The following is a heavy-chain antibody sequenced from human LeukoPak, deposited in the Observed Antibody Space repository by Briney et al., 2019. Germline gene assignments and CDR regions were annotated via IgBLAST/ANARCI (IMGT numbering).Heavy chain of an antibody. CDR1: GFKFSGYW. D-gene: IGHD3-3*01. V-gene: IGHV3-74*01. Sequence: PGGSLRLSCAASGFKFSGYWMHWVRQVPGKGLVWVSRMNIDGSSRSYVDSVKGRFTISRDNAKNTLYLQMNSLRAEDTAVYYCARGGFWSGYLDYWGQGTLVTVSS. CDR3: ARGGFWSGYLDY. J-gene: IGHJ4*02. CDR2: MNIDGSSR.